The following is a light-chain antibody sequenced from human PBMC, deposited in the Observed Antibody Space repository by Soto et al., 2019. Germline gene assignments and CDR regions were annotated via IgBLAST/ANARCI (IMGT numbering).Light chain of an antibody. V-gene: IGKV1-5*01. J-gene: IGKJ1*01. CDR1: QSLSSW. CDR2: DAS. CDR3: QQYNSYSRP. Sequence: DIQMTQSPSTLSASVGDRVTITCRASQSLSSWLAWYQQKPGKAPKLLIYDASSLESGVPSRFSGSGSGTEFTLTISSLQPDDFATYYCQQYNSYSRPFGQGTKVEIK.